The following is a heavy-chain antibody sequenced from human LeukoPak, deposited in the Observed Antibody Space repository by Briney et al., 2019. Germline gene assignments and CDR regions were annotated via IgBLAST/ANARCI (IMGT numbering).Heavy chain of an antibody. V-gene: IGHV3-30*14. Sequence: SGRSLRLSCAASGFTFISYSMHWVRQSPGKGLEWVAVISYDGSNKYYADSVKGRFTISRDNAKNSLYLQMNSLRAEDTAVYYCARSRPPSGSYSDPYFDYWGQGTLVTVSS. D-gene: IGHD1-26*01. CDR2: ISYDGSNK. CDR3: ARSRPPSGSYSDPYFDY. CDR1: GFTFISYS. J-gene: IGHJ4*02.